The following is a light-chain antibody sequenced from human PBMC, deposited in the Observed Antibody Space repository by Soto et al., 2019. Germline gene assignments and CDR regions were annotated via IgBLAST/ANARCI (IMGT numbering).Light chain of an antibody. J-gene: IGLJ3*02. CDR1: SNDVGGYNY. V-gene: IGLV2-14*03. Sequence: QSALTQPASVSGSPGQSITISCTGTSNDVGGYNYVSWYQQHPGKAPKLLIYGVIDRPSGVSNRFSGSKSGNAASLTISGLQAEDEGDYYCSSYTSSYTWVFGGGTQLTVL. CDR2: GVI. CDR3: SSYTSSYTWV.